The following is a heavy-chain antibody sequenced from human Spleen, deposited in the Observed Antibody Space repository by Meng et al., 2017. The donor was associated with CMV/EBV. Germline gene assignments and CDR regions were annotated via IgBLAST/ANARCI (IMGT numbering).Heavy chain of an antibody. D-gene: IGHD1-26*01. CDR2: IIPFLGVA. CDR3: ARDQGVRSGSHFDF. V-gene: IGHV1-69*10. J-gene: IGHJ4*02. Sequence: SGDTFNNYGISWVRRAPGQGHEWMGGIIPFLGVASYAQNFQGRVTISVDKSTSTSYMELTSLRSEDTAVYYCARDQGVRSGSHFDFWGQGTLVTVSS. CDR1: GDTFNNYG.